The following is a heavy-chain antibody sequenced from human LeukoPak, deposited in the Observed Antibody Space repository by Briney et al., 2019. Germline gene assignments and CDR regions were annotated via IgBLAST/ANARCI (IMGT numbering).Heavy chain of an antibody. J-gene: IGHJ4*02. D-gene: IGHD4-23*01. CDR2: IYYSGTT. CDR3: ARYGGNAHDY. V-gene: IGHV4-31*03. CDR1: GGSISSGDYY. Sequence: SETLSLTCTVSGGSISSGDYYWSWIRQHPGKGLEWIGHIYYSGTTYYDPSLKSRVSISVDTSKNQFSLRLSSVTAADTAVYYCARYGGNAHDYWGQGTLVTVSS.